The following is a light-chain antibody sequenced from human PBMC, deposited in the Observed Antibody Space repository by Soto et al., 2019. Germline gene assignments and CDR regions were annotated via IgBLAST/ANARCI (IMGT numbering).Light chain of an antibody. J-gene: IGLJ3*02. CDR3: ASWDDSLDGVV. Sequence: QSVLTQPPSASGTPGQRVTISCSGSSFNIGSNTVNWYQQLPGTAPKLLIYTNNQRPSGVPDRFSGSKSGTSASLAIRGLQSEDEADYYCASWDDSLDGVVFGGGTQLTVL. V-gene: IGLV1-44*01. CDR2: TNN. CDR1: SFNIGSNT.